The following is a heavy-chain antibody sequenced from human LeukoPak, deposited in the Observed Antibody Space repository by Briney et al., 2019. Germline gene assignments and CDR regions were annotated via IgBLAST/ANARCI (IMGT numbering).Heavy chain of an antibody. CDR2: ISGSGGTT. Sequence: GGSLRLSCAASGFTFSIYAMSWVRQAPGKGLEWVSTISGSGGTTYYADSVRGRFTISRDNSKNVLYLQVNSLRAEDMALYSCAKYLDSYPYYFDYWGQGTLVTVSS. J-gene: IGHJ4*02. V-gene: IGHV3-23*01. CDR3: AKYLDSYPYYFDY. D-gene: IGHD1-1*01. CDR1: GFTFSIYA.